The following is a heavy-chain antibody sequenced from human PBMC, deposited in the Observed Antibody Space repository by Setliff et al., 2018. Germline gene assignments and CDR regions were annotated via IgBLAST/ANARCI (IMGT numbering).Heavy chain of an antibody. CDR3: AKRETYYNFWSGYYAY. Sequence: PSETLSLTCTVSGGSISSSSYYWGWIRQPPGKGLEWIGSIYYSGSTYYNPSLKSRVTISVDTSKNQFSLKLSSVTAADTAVYYCAKRETYYNFWSGYYAYWGQGTLVTLL. D-gene: IGHD3-3*01. J-gene: IGHJ4*02. V-gene: IGHV4-39*07. CDR1: GGSISSSSYY. CDR2: IYYSGST.